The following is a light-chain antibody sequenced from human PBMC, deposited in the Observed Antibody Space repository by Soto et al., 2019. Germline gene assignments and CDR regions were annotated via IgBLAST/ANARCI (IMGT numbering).Light chain of an antibody. CDR3: SSYTNSGALVV. CDR2: DVS. V-gene: IGLV2-14*03. Sequence: QPVLTQPASVSGSPGQSITISCIGTSSDIGGYKYVSWYQQHPGKAPKLMIYDVSNRPSGVSNRFSGSKSGNTASLTISGLQAEDEADYYCSSYTNSGALVVFGGGTKLTVL. CDR1: SSDIGGYKY. J-gene: IGLJ2*01.